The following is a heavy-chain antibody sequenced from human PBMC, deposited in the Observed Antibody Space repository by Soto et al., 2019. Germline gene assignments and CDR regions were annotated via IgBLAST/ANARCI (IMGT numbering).Heavy chain of an antibody. Sequence: ASVKVSCKASGYTFTSYYMHWVRQAPGQGLEWMGIINPSGGSTSYAQKFQGRVTMTRDTSTSTVYMELSSLRSEDTAVYYCARATGFVVVTAIPYYFDYWGQGTLVTV. V-gene: IGHV1-46*01. J-gene: IGHJ4*02. D-gene: IGHD2-21*02. CDR2: INPSGGST. CDR3: ARATGFVVVTAIPYYFDY. CDR1: GYTFTSYY.